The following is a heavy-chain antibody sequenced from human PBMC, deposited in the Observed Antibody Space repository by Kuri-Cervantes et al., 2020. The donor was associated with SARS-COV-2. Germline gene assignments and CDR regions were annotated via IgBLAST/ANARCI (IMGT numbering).Heavy chain of an antibody. Sequence: ASVKVSCKASGYTFTSYYMHWVRQAPGQGLEWMGIINPSGGSTSYAQKFQGGVTMTRDTSTSTAYMELSSLRSEDTAVYYCATDRPRGTVTTWNYYYGMDVWGQGTTVTVSS. CDR1: GYTFTSYY. CDR2: INPSGGST. D-gene: IGHD4-17*01. V-gene: IGHV1-46*01. J-gene: IGHJ6*02. CDR3: ATDRPRGTVTTWNYYYGMDV.